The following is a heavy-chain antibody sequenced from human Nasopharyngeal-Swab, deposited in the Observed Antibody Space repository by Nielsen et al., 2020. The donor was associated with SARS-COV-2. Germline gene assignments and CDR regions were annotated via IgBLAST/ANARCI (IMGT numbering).Heavy chain of an antibody. CDR3: AKGWGGSYVDAFDI. D-gene: IGHD1-26*01. J-gene: IGHJ3*02. Sequence: GESLKISCAASGFTFSSYAMSWVRQAPGKGLEWVSAISGSGGSTYYADSVKGRFTISRDNSKNTLYLQMNSLRAEDTAVYYCAKGWGGSYVDAFDIWGQGTMVTVSS. CDR1: GFTFSSYA. V-gene: IGHV3-23*01. CDR2: ISGSGGST.